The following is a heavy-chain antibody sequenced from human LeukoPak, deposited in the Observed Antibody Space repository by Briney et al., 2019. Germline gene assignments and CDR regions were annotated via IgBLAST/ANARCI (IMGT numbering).Heavy chain of an antibody. CDR2: IYQSGIT. CDR3: ARSPPLGVDY. CDR1: GGSVSSGGYY. D-gene: IGHD3-16*01. J-gene: IGHJ4*02. V-gene: IGHV4-30-2*01. Sequence: SETLSLTCTVSGGSVSSGGYYWTWIRQPPLKGLEWVGAIYQSGITYYNPSLKSRVTISVDRSKNQFSLKVKSVTVADTAVYYCARSPPLGVDYWGQGTRVTVSS.